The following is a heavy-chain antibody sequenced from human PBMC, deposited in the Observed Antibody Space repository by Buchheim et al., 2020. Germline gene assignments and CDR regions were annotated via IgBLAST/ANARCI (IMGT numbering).Heavy chain of an antibody. CDR2: IYYSGST. CDR3: ARETQGYYYDSSGYYADY. J-gene: IGHJ4*02. V-gene: IGHV4-39*07. CDR1: GGSISSSSYY. D-gene: IGHD3-22*01. Sequence: QLQLQESGPGLVKPSETLSLTCTVSGGSISSSSYYWGWIRQPTGKGLEWIGSIYYSGSTNYNPSLKDRVTISIDTSKNQFSLKLSSVTAADTAVYYCARETQGYYYDSSGYYADYWGQGTL.